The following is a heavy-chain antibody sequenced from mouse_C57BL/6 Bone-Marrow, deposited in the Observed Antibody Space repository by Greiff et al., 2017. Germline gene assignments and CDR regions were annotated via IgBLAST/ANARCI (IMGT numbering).Heavy chain of an antibody. CDR3: ARFITTVVGYFDV. D-gene: IGHD1-1*01. CDR1: GYTFTSYW. J-gene: IGHJ1*03. Sequence: QVQLQQSGAELVKPGASVKLSCKASGYTFTSYWMHWVKQRPGQGLEWIGMIHPNSGSTNYNEKFKSKATLTVDKSSSTAYMQLSSLTSEDSAVYYCARFITTVVGYFDVWGTGTTVTVSS. V-gene: IGHV1-64*01. CDR2: IHPNSGST.